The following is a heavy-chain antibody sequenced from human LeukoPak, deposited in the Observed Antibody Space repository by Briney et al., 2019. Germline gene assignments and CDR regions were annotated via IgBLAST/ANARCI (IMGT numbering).Heavy chain of an antibody. J-gene: IGHJ4*02. CDR1: GGSISSSSYY. V-gene: IGHV4-39*07. CDR2: IYYSGST. CDR3: ARHFGISPSDYYFDY. D-gene: IGHD2-21*01. Sequence: SETLSLTCTVSGGSISSSSYYWGWIRQPPGKGLEWIGSIYYSGSTYYNPSLKSRVTISVDTSKNQFSLKLSSVTAADTAVYYCARHFGISPSDYYFDYWGQGTLVTVSS.